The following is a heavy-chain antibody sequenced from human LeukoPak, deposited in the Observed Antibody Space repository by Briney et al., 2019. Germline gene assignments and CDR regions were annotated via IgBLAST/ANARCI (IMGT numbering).Heavy chain of an antibody. V-gene: IGHV1-2*02. CDR3: ARGGHEGWLQFHGY. CDR2: INPNSGGT. D-gene: IGHD5-24*01. CDR1: GYTFTGYY. J-gene: IGHJ4*02. Sequence: ASVKVSSKASGYTFTGYYMHWVRQAPGQGLEWMEWINPNSGGTNYAQKFQGRVTMTRDTSISTAYMELSRLRSDDTAVYYCARGGHEGWLQFHGYWGQGTLVTVSS.